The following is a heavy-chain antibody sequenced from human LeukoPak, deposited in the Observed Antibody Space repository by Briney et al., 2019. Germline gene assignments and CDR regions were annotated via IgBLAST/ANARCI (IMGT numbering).Heavy chain of an antibody. V-gene: IGHV3-30-3*01. CDR1: GFTFSSYA. Sequence: GRSLRLSCAASGFTFSSYAMHWARQAPGKGLEWVAVISYDGSNKYYADSVKGRFTITRDNARNSLFLQMNSLRAEDTAVYYCAREDGYCSGGNCYSYFDSWGQGALVTVSS. D-gene: IGHD2-15*01. CDR2: ISYDGSNK. CDR3: AREDGYCSGGNCYSYFDS. J-gene: IGHJ4*02.